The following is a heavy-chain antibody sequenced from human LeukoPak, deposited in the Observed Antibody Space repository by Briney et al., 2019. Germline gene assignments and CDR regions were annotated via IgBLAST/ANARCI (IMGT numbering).Heavy chain of an antibody. CDR1: SGSISNYY. CDR2: FLTSGNT. J-gene: IGHJ3*02. D-gene: IGHD4-17*01. V-gene: IGHV4-4*07. Sequence: PSETLSLTCTVSSGSISNYYWSWIRQPAGKGLEWIGLFLTSGNTNYNPSLQSRVTMSVDTSKNQFSLKLKSMTAADTAVYYCARVFTTVTYIDIWGQGTMVTVSS. CDR3: ARVFTTVTYIDI.